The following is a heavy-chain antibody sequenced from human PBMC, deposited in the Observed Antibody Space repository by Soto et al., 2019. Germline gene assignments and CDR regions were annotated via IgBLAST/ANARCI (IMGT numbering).Heavy chain of an antibody. CDR1: GLTFSSYN. CDR3: ARDVQRRGYNYGSFDY. D-gene: IGHD5-18*01. V-gene: IGHV3-48*02. CDR2: ISSSSSII. J-gene: IGHJ4*02. Sequence: PGGSLRLSCAASGLTFSSYNMYWVRQAPGKGLEWVSYISSSSSIIYYADSVKGRFTISRDNVRNSLYLQINSLRDEDTAVYYCARDVQRRGYNYGSFDYWGQGTLVTVSS.